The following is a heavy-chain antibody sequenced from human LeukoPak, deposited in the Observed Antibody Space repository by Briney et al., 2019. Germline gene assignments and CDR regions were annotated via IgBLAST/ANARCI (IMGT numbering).Heavy chain of an antibody. Sequence: ASVKVSCKASGYTFTSYYMHWVRQAPGQGLEWMGIINPSGGSTSYAQKFQGRVTMTRDTSTSTVYMELSSLRSEDMAVYYCTRGGRGLWDYGSGIRRRFDYWGQGTLVTVSS. CDR1: GYTFTSYY. J-gene: IGHJ4*02. CDR3: TRGGRGLWDYGSGIRRRFDY. D-gene: IGHD3-10*01. CDR2: INPSGGST. V-gene: IGHV1-46*01.